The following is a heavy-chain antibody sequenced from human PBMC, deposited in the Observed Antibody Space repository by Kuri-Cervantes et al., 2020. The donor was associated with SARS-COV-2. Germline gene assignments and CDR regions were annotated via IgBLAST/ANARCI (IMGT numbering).Heavy chain of an antibody. CDR3: TRHFSVGGVRLGYCSSTSCYGGMDV. CDR2: ISYDETNK. J-gene: IGHJ6*02. D-gene: IGHD2-2*01. CDR1: GFTFSSYV. V-gene: IGHV3-30-3*01. Sequence: LSLTCAASGFTFSSYVMHWVRQAPGKGLEWVALISYDETNKYYADFVKGRFTISRDNPKNTLYLQMNSLKTEDTAVYYCTRHFSVGGVRLGYCSSTSCYGGMDVWGQGTTVTVSS.